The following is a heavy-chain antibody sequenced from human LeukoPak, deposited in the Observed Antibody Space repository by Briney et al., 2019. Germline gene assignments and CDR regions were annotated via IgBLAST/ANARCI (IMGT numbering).Heavy chain of an antibody. V-gene: IGHV3-53*04. D-gene: IGHD5-12*01. J-gene: IGHJ3*02. CDR3: ARGGSSGNDYSSFDI. Sequence: PGGSLRLSCAASGFTVSSYFMSWVRQAPGKGLEWVSVIHSGGSTLYADSVKGRFTISRHNSKNTLYLQVNSLRAEDTAVYFCARGGSSGNDYSSFDIWGQGTMVTVS. CDR1: GFTVSSYF. CDR2: IHSGGST.